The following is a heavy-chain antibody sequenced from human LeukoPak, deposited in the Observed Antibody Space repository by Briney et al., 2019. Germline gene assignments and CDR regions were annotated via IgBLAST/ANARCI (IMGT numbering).Heavy chain of an antibody. D-gene: IGHD3-22*01. CDR2: ISYDGSNK. CDR3: AKGPGYYYDSSGYDFDY. J-gene: IGHJ4*02. CDR1: GFTFSSYG. Sequence: PGRSLRLSRAASGFTFSSYGMHWVRQAPGKGLEWVAVISYDGSNKYYADSVKGRFTISRDNSKNTLYLQMNSLRAEDTAVYYCAKGPGYYYDSSGYDFDYWGQGTLVTVSS. V-gene: IGHV3-30*18.